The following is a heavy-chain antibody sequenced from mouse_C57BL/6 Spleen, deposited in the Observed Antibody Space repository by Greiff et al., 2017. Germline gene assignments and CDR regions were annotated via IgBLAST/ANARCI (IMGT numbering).Heavy chain of an antibody. J-gene: IGHJ3*01. CDR2: INYDGSST. D-gene: IGHD2-2*01. CDR1: GFTFSDYY. V-gene: IGHV5-16*01. CDR3: ARVDGYDAFAY. Sequence: EVQRVESEGGLVQPGSSMKLSCTASGFTFSDYYMAWVRQVPEKGLEWVANINYDGSSTYYLDSLKSRFIISRDNAKNILYLQMSSLKSEDTATYYCARVDGYDAFAYWGQGTLVTVSA.